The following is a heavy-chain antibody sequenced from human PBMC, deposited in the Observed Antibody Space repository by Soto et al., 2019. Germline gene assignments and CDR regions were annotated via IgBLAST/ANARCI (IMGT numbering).Heavy chain of an antibody. V-gene: IGHV1-18*01. J-gene: IGHJ4*02. CDR1: GYTFTSYG. D-gene: IGHD4-17*01. Sequence: QVQLVQSGAEVKKPGASVKVSCKASGYTFTSYGISWVRQAPGQGLEWMGWISAYNGNTNYAQKLQGRVTMTTDTATSTAYREVRGLRSDDTAVYYLGGYRGGGYGGLDYWGQGTLVTVSS. CDR3: GGYRGGGYGGLDY. CDR2: ISAYNGNT.